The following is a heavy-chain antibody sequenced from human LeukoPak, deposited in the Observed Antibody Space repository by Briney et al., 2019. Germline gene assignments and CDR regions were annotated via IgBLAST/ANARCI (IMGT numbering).Heavy chain of an antibody. D-gene: IGHD6-6*01. J-gene: IGHJ4*02. V-gene: IGHV1-3*01. CDR2: INAGNGNT. Sequence: ASVKVSCKASGYTFTSYGISWVRQAPGQRLEWMGWINAGNGNTKYSQKFQGRVTITRDTSASTAYMELSSLRSEDTAVYYCARADIAARRVLYWGQGTLVTVSS. CDR3: ARADIAARRVLY. CDR1: GYTFTSYG.